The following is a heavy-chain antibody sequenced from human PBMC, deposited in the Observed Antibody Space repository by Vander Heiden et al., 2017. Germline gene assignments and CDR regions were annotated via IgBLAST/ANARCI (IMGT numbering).Heavy chain of an antibody. V-gene: IGHV3-30*18. CDR2: ISYDGSNK. CDR1: GFPFSCYG. D-gene: IGHD2-15*01. CDR3: AKDDIVVVVAATPLPDY. Sequence: QVQLVESGGGVVQPGTSLRPSCAAGGFPFSCYGMHWVRQAPGKGLEWVAVISYDGSNKYYADSVKGRFTISRDNSKNTLYLQMNSLRAEDTAVYYCAKDDIVVVVAATPLPDYWGQGTLVTVSS. J-gene: IGHJ4*02.